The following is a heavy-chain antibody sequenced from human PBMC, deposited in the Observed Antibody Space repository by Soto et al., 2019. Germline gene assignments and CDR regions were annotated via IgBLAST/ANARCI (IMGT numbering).Heavy chain of an antibody. CDR1: GYSFTSYW. CDR2: IYPGDSDT. V-gene: IGHV5-51*01. D-gene: IGHD5-18*01. Sequence: GESLKISCKGSGYSFTSYWIGWVRQMPGKGLEWMGIIYPGDSDTRYSPSFQGQVTISADKSISTAYLQWSSLKASDTAMYYCASELTAKGDYYYYGMEVWGQGTTVTVS. CDR3: ASELTAKGDYYYYGMEV. J-gene: IGHJ6*02.